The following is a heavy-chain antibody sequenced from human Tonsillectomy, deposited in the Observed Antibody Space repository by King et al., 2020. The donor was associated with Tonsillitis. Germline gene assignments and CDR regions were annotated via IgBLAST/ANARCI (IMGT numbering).Heavy chain of an antibody. CDR2: ISYDGSNK. J-gene: IGHJ4*02. Sequence: VQLVESGGGVVQSGRSLRLSCAVSGFTFSSYAMHWVRQAPGKGLEWVAVISYDGSNKYYADSVKGRFTISRDNSKNTLYLQMNSLRAEDTAVYYCARDGSSGSFQRGGGDYWGQGTLVTVSS. V-gene: IGHV3-30*04. D-gene: IGHD3-10*01. CDR3: ARDGSSGSFQRGGGDY. CDR1: GFTFSSYA.